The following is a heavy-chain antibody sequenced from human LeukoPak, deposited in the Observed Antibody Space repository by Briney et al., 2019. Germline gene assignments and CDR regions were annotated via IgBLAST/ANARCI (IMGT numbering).Heavy chain of an antibody. Sequence: PSETLSLTCSVTGDSISAYYWTWIRQPPGKGLEWIGYVYYSGSTNYNASLRSRVTISVDLSKNQFSLSLSSVTAADTAVYYCARADYGDYTLDSWGQGTLVTVSS. J-gene: IGHJ4*02. CDR2: VYYSGST. V-gene: IGHV4-59*01. CDR1: GDSISAYY. D-gene: IGHD4-17*01. CDR3: ARADYGDYTLDS.